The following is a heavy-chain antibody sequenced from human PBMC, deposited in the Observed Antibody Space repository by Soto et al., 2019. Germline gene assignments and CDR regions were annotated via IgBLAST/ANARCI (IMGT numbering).Heavy chain of an antibody. V-gene: IGHV4-34*01. CDR2: INHTGGT. D-gene: IGHD3-3*01. CDR3: ATRLTVFALLIPTFDP. J-gene: IGHJ5*01. CDR1: GGSVNGYY. Sequence: SETLSLTCAVYGGSVNGYYWNWIRQPPGKGLEWIGEINHTGGTHYNPSLKSRVTMTVDTSKNQFSLRLSSVTAADTAIYYCATRLTVFALLIPTFDPWAQGTQVNVSS.